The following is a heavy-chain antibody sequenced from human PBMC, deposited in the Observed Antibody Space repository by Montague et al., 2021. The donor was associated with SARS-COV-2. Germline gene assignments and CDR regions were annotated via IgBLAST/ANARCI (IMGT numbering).Heavy chain of an antibody. CDR2: IYDSGST. V-gene: IGHV4-39*02. CDR3: ARRGRKLLPVATTIGGFDI. D-gene: IGHD5-12*01. CDR1: GGSISSSNYY. J-gene: IGHJ3*02. Sequence: SETLSLTCTVSGGSISSSNYYWDWIRQPPGKGLEWIGSIYDSGSTYYNPSLKSPVTISADTSKNHFSLKLSSVTAADTAVYYCARRGRKLLPVATTIGGFDIWGQGTMVTVSS.